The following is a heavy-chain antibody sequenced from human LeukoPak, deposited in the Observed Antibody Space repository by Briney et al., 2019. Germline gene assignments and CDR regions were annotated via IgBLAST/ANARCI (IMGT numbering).Heavy chain of an antibody. D-gene: IGHD2-15*01. CDR2: INHSGST. J-gene: IGHJ4*02. Sequence: SETLSLTCTVSGGSISSSSYYWGWIRQPPGKGLEWIGEINHSGSTNYNPSLKSRVTISVDTSKNQFSLKLSSVTAADTAVYYCARHSPEIVVVVAATSYFDYWGQGTLVTVSS. CDR1: GGSISSSSYY. V-gene: IGHV4-39*01. CDR3: ARHSPEIVVVVAATSYFDY.